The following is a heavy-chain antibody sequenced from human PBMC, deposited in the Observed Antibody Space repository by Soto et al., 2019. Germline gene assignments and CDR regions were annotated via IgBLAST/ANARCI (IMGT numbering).Heavy chain of an antibody. D-gene: IGHD6-13*01. CDR2: IYYSGST. Sequence: SETLSLTCTVSGGSISSYYWSWIRQPPGKGLEWIGYIYYSGSTNYNPSLKSRVTISVDTSKNQFSLKLSSVTAADTAVYYCARDKGAAAGLAHYYYYGMDVWGQGTTVTVSS. V-gene: IGHV4-59*01. CDR3: ARDKGAAAGLAHYYYYGMDV. CDR1: GGSISSYY. J-gene: IGHJ6*02.